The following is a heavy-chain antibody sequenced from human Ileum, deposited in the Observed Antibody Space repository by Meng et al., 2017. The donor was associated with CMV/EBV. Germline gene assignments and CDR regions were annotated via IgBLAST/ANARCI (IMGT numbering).Heavy chain of an antibody. Sequence: GESLKISCAASQFILSQYEMNWVRQAPGKGLEWLSYISSSGGAVDYADSVRGRFTISRDDAKNSLYLEMNSLRADDTAVYYCARERLDIQRIPPTTRHYYYYGMDVWGQGTMVTVSS. D-gene: IGHD3-9*01. CDR2: ISSSGGAV. V-gene: IGHV3-48*03. CDR1: QFILSQYE. CDR3: ARERLDIQRIPPTTRHYYYYGMDV. J-gene: IGHJ6*02.